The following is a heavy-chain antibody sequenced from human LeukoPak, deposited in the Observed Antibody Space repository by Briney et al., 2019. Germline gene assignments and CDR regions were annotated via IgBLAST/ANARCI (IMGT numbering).Heavy chain of an antibody. CDR3: VVYIAGGGGRGY. CDR2: ISYRGSM. D-gene: IGHD1-26*01. V-gene: IGHV4-59*01. Sequence: SETLSLTCTVSGDSTSSDHWSWVRQPPGKGLDWIGHISYRGSMKYNPSLEGRVSISLDTSNNQFSLKLTTLTAADTAVYYCVVYIAGGGGRGYWGQGTLVTVSS. J-gene: IGHJ4*02. CDR1: GDSTSSDH.